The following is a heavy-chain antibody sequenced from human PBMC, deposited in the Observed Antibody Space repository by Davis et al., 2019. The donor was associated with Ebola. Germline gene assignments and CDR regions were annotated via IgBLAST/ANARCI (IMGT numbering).Heavy chain of an antibody. CDR3: ARGESYYDSSGYRNWYFDL. CDR1: GFTVSSNY. Sequence: GGSLRLSCAASGFTVSSNYMSWVRQAPGKGLEWVSVIYSGGSTYYADSVKGRFTISRDNSKNTLYLQMNSLRAEDTAVYYCARGESYYDSSGYRNWYFDLWGRGTLVTVSS. D-gene: IGHD3-22*01. V-gene: IGHV3-53*01. J-gene: IGHJ2*01. CDR2: IYSGGST.